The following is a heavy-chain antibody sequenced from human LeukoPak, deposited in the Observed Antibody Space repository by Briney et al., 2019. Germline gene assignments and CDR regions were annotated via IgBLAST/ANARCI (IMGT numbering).Heavy chain of an antibody. CDR2: IYWDDDK. V-gene: IGHV2-5*02. CDR1: GFSLSTSGVG. CDR3: AHRPSPLDYGDYLFHAFDI. D-gene: IGHD4-17*01. Sequence: ESGPTLVNPTQTLTLTCTFSGFSLSTSGVGVGWIRQPPGKALEWLALIYWDDDKRYSPSLKSRLTITKDTSKNQVVLTMTNMDPVDTATYYCAHRPSPLDYGDYLFHAFDIWGQGTMVTVSS. J-gene: IGHJ3*02.